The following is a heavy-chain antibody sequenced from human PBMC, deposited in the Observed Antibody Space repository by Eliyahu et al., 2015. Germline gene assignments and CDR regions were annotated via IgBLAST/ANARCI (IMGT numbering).Heavy chain of an antibody. CDR2: ISYDGSNK. CDR3: AKGLVMITFGGVIAREYFQH. Sequence: QVQLVESGGGVVQPGRSLRLSCAASGXXFNXYGMXWFXQAPGKGLGWVAAISYDGSNKNYADSVKGRFTISRDNSKNTLYLQTNSLRAEDTAVYYCAKGLVMITFGGVIAREYFQHWGQGTLVTVSS. CDR1: GXXFNXYG. J-gene: IGHJ1*01. V-gene: IGHV3-30*18. D-gene: IGHD3-16*02.